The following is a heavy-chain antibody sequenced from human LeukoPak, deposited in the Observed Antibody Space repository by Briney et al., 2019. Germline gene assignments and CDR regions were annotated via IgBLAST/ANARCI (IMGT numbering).Heavy chain of an antibody. CDR2: ISYDGSNK. J-gene: IGHJ5*02. CDR3: ARAVMVVAATSDPKKYNWFDH. V-gene: IGHV3-30-3*01. D-gene: IGHD2-15*01. Sequence: MDXGGQAPGKGREWVGVISYDGSNKYYADSVKGRFTISRGNSKNTLYLQMNSLRAEDTAVYYCARAVMVVAATSDPKKYNWFDHWGQGTLVTVSS.